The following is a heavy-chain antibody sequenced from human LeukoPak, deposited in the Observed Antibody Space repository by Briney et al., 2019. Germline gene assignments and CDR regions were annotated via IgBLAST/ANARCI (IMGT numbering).Heavy chain of an antibody. Sequence: GESLRLSCAASGFTFTTYWMSWVRQLPGKGLERVANINQDGTEKYYVDSVKGRFTISRDNAKNSLYLQMNSLRAEDTAVYYCARDLKYYDILTGSWGQGTLVTVSS. CDR1: GFTFTTYW. D-gene: IGHD3-9*01. J-gene: IGHJ5*02. CDR2: INQDGTEK. CDR3: ARDLKYYDILTGS. V-gene: IGHV3-7*01.